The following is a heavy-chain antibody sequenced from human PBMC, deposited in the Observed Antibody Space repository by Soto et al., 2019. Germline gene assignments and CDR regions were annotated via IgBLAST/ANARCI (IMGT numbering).Heavy chain of an antibody. CDR3: AKDRIAARGFAFDY. J-gene: IGHJ4*02. CDR2: ISWNSGDT. V-gene: IGHV3-9*01. CDR1: GFNLDDYA. D-gene: IGHD6-25*01. Sequence: GGSLRLSCAASGFNLDDYAMHWVRQAPGKGLEWVSGISWNSGDTDYVDSVKGRFTISRDNAKNSLYLQMDSLRPEDTAFYYCAKDRIAARGFAFDYWGQGTLVTVSS.